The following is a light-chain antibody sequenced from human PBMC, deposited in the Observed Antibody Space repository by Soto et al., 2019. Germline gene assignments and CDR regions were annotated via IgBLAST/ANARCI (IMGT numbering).Light chain of an antibody. Sequence: QSALTQPASVSGSPGQSITISCTGTSSDIGGYNYVSWYQQHPGKAPKLIIYDVSHRPSGVSNRFSGSKSGNTASLTISGLQAEDEADYYCSSYTSSITLAFGGGTKLTVL. J-gene: IGLJ2*01. CDR3: SSYTSSITLA. CDR1: SSDIGGYNY. V-gene: IGLV2-14*01. CDR2: DVS.